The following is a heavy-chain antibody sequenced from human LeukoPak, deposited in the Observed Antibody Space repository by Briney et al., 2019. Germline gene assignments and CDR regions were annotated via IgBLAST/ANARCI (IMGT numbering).Heavy chain of an antibody. J-gene: IGHJ4*02. CDR2: IKHDGSEK. CDR3: ATSNSNGLSLFDY. Sequence: GGSLRLSCAASGFTFSSYWMIWVRKAPGKGLEWVANIKHDGSEKYYVDSVKGRFTVSRDNAKNSLFLQMNSLKTEDSAVYYCATSNSNGLSLFDYWGQGTLVTVSS. CDR1: GFTFSSYW. V-gene: IGHV3-7*03. D-gene: IGHD6-25*01.